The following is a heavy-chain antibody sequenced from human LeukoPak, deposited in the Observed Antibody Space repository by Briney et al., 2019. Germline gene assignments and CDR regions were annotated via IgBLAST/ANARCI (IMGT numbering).Heavy chain of an antibody. Sequence: GGSLRLSCSASGFTFSSYAMHWVRQAPGKGLEYVSAISSNGGSTHYADSVKGRFTISRDNSKNTLYLQMSSLRAEDTAVYYCAKDRAGDLASGLDFDYWGQGTLVTVSS. J-gene: IGHJ4*02. CDR1: GFTFSSYA. CDR3: AKDRAGDLASGLDFDY. D-gene: IGHD3-10*01. V-gene: IGHV3-64D*06. CDR2: ISSNGGST.